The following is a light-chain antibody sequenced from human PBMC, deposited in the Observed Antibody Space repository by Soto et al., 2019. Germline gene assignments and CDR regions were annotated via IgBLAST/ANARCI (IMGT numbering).Light chain of an antibody. CDR1: SGHSSYI. J-gene: IGLJ2*01. Sequence: QPVLTQSSSASASLRSSVKLTCTLSSGHSSYIIAWHQQQPGKAPRYLMKLEGSGSYNKGSGVPDRFSGSSSGADRYLTISNLQFEDEADYYCETWDSNIHVVFGGGTKVTVL. CDR2: LEGSGSY. V-gene: IGLV4-60*02. CDR3: ETWDSNIHVV.